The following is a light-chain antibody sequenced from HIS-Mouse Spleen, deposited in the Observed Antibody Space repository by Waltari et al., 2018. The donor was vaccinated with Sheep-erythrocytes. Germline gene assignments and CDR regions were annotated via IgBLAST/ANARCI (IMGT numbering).Light chain of an antibody. V-gene: IGLV3-1*01. CDR3: QAWDSSVV. Sequence: SYELTQPPSVSVSPGQTASLTCSGEKLGDKYACWYQQKPGQSPVLVIYQDSKRPSGIPGRFSGSNSGNTATLTISGTQAMDEADYYCQAWDSSVVFGGGTKLTVL. CDR2: QDS. J-gene: IGLJ2*01. CDR1: KLGDKY.